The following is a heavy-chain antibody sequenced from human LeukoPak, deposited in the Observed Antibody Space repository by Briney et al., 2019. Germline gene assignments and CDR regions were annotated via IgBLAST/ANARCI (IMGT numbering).Heavy chain of an antibody. CDR2: ISDIT. J-gene: IGHJ4*02. D-gene: IGHD4-17*01. CDR3: AKRNTVDKGALDY. CDR1: GFTFSSYA. Sequence: EGSLRLSCAASGFTFSSYAMSWVRQAPGKGLEWVSTISDITYYGDSVKGRFTISRDNSKNTLYLQMNSLRAEDTAVYYCAKRNTVDKGALDYWGQGTLVTVSS. V-gene: IGHV3-23*01.